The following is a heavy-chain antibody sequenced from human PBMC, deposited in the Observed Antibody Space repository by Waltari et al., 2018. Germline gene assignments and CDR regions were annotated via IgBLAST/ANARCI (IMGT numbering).Heavy chain of an antibody. V-gene: IGHV4-34*01. Sequence: QVQLQQWGAGLLKPSETLSLTCAVYGGSFSGYYWSWIRQPPGKGLEWIGEINHSGSTNYNPSLKSRVTISVDTSKNQFSLKLSSVTAADTAVYYCARGPDYGGDYWGQGTLVTVSS. J-gene: IGHJ4*02. D-gene: IGHD4-17*01. CDR1: GGSFSGYY. CDR2: INHSGST. CDR3: ARGPDYGGDY.